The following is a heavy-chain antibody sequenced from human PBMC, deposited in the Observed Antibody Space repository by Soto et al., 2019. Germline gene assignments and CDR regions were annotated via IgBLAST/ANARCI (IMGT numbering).Heavy chain of an antibody. CDR2: ISRDGVSR. D-gene: IGHD1-1*01. CDR1: GFTFSSHG. Sequence: QVQLVESGGGVIQPGNSLRLACAASGFTFSSHGMHWVRQAPGKGLEWVAIISRDGVSRFYADAVKGRFTISRDKSKDSLYLDICSLGAVDSAVSYCVKEDHNYFYACWGRGTLVTVSS. V-gene: IGHV3-30*18. CDR3: VKEDHNYFYAC. J-gene: IGHJ4*02.